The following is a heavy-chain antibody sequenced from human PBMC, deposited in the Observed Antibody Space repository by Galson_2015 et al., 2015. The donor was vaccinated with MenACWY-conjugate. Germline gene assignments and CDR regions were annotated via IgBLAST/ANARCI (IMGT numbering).Heavy chain of an antibody. D-gene: IGHD3-3*01. CDR2: IRKDGSEE. Sequence: SLRLSCAASGFAFSSYWMAWVRQAPGKGLEWVGNIRKDGSEENYLDSVKGRFIISRDNAKKILYLQMNSVRAEDTAVYYCVRDTTYRDDGVFYDAYDVWGKGTMVTVSS. J-gene: IGHJ3*01. CDR3: VRDTTYRDDGVFYDAYDV. V-gene: IGHV3-7*03. CDR1: GFAFSSYW.